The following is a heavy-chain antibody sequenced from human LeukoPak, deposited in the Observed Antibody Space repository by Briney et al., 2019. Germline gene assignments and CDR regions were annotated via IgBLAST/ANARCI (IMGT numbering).Heavy chain of an antibody. J-gene: IGHJ5*02. D-gene: IGHD3-9*01. CDR3: ARAPTKFRRDWFDP. Sequence: GGSLRLSCAASEFTFSSYEMNWIRQAPGKGLEWVSYISSSGSTIYYADSVKGRFTISRDNARNSLYLQMNNLRVEDTAVYYCARAPTKFRRDWFDPWGQGTLVTVSS. V-gene: IGHV3-48*03. CDR2: ISSSGSTI. CDR1: EFTFSSYE.